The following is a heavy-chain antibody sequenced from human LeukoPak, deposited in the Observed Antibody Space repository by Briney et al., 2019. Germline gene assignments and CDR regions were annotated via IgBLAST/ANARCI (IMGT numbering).Heavy chain of an antibody. D-gene: IGHD2-15*01. CDR1: GYTFTGYY. CDR2: INPNSGGT. J-gene: IGHJ4*02. Sequence: GASVKVSCKASGYTFTGYYMHWVRQAPGQGLEWMGWINPNSGGTNYAQKFQGRVTMTRDTSISTAYMELSRLRSDDTAVYYCASGYCSRGSCYLPDYWGQGTLVTVSS. V-gene: IGHV1-2*02. CDR3: ASGYCSRGSCYLPDY.